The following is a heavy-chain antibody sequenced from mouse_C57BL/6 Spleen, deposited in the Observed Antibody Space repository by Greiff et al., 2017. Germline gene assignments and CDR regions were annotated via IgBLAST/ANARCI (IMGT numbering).Heavy chain of an antibody. CDR2: INPSSGYT. D-gene: IGHD1-1*01. Sequence: VKVVESGAELAKPGASVKLSCKASGYTFTSYWMHWVKQRPGQGLEWIGYINPSSGYTKYNQKFKDKATLTADKSSSTAYMQLSSLTYEDSAVYYCARTPIYYYGSSYEGYWYFDVWGTGTTVTVSS. CDR3: ARTPIYYYGSSYEGYWYFDV. V-gene: IGHV1-7*01. J-gene: IGHJ1*03. CDR1: GYTFTSYW.